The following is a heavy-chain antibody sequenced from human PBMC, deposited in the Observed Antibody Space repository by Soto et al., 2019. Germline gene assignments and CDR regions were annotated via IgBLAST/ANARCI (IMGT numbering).Heavy chain of an antibody. Sequence: QVQLVESGGGVVQPGRSLRLSCAASGFTFSSYAMHWVRQAPGKGLEWVAVISYDGSNKYYADSVKGRFTISSDNSKNTLYLQMNSLGAEDTDVYYCARGDYGGSYYYYGMDVWGQGTTVTVSS. CDR2: ISYDGSNK. V-gene: IGHV3-30-3*01. J-gene: IGHJ6*02. CDR1: GFTFSSYA. D-gene: IGHD4-17*01. CDR3: ARGDYGGSYYYYGMDV.